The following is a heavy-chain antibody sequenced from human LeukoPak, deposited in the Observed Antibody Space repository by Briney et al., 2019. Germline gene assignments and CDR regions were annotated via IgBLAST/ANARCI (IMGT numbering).Heavy chain of an antibody. J-gene: IGHJ4*02. D-gene: IGHD3-9*01. CDR2: INHSGST. CDR1: GGSFNGYY. V-gene: IGHV4-34*01. Sequence: SETLSLTCAVYGGSFNGYYWSWIRQPPGKGLEWIGEINHSGSTNYNPSLKSRVTISVDTSKNQFSLKLSSVTAADTALYFCARQNLNSSLFSFDYWGQGTLVTVSS. CDR3: ARQNLNSSLFSFDY.